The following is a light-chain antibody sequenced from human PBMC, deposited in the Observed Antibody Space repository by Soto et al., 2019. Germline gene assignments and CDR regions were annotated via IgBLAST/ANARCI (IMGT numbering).Light chain of an antibody. Sequence: EIVLTQSPGTVSVSPGERATLSCRASQTISSDLAWYQRKPGQAPRLLVYGASTRATGIPGRFSGSGSGLEYTLTISSLQSEDSAFYYCQQYNRWPGTFGEGTKVDI. V-gene: IGKV3-15*01. CDR1: QTISSD. CDR2: GAS. J-gene: IGKJ2*01. CDR3: QQYNRWPGT.